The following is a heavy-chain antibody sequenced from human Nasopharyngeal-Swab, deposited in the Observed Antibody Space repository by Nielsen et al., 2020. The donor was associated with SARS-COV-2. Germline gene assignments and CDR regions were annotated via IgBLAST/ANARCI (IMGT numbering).Heavy chain of an antibody. V-gene: IGHV3-23*01. CDR2: ISGSGGST. CDR1: GFTFSSYA. J-gene: IGHJ6*02. Sequence: GESLKISCAASGFTFSSYAMSWVRQAPGKGLEWVSAISGSGGSTYYADSVKGRFTISRDNSKNTLYLQMNSLRAEDTAMYYCAKPRLAYYYYGMDVWGQGTTVTVSS. CDR3: AKPRLAYYYYGMDV.